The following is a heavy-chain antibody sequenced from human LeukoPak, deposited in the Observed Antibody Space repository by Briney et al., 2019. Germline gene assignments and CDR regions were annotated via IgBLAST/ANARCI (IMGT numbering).Heavy chain of an antibody. D-gene: IGHD3-16*01. J-gene: IGHJ4*02. CDR3: ASNLGLQIDY. CDR1: GFTFSSYA. V-gene: IGHV3-48*03. Sequence: GGSLRLSCAASGFTFSSYAMSWVRQAPGKGLEWVSYISSSGSTIYYADSVKGRFTISRDNAKNSLYLQMNSLRAEDTAVYYCASNLGLQIDYWGQGTLVTVSS. CDR2: ISSSGSTI.